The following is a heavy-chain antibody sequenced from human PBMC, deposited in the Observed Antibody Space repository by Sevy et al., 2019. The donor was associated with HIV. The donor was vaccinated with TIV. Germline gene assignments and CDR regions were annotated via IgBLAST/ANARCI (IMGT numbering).Heavy chain of an antibody. CDR2: IKQDRSVK. CDR3: VRAIAADGSF. V-gene: IGHV3-7*01. D-gene: IGHD6-13*01. J-gene: IGHJ4*02. CDR1: GFSLNSYW. Sequence: GGSLRLSCAASGFSLNSYWMSWFRQAPGKGLGWVANIKQDRSVKYYVDSVKGRFTISTDNARNLLYLQMNSLRAEDTDLYYCVRAIAADGSFWGQGTLVTVSS.